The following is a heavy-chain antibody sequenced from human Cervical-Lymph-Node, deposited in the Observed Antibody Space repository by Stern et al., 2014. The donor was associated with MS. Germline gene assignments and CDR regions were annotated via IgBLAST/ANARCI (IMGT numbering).Heavy chain of an antibody. CDR1: GGSFSSSSHY. V-gene: IGHV4-61*01. J-gene: IGHJ4*02. Sequence: VQLVESGPGLVKPSETLALTCTVSGGSFSSSSHYWSWIRQPPGRRLEWIGHIHYSGRTNYNPSLKSRLTISLDTSKNHFSLELKSVTAADAAVYYCARDFGSLDHWGQGTLVTVSS. CDR2: IHYSGRT. D-gene: IGHD3-16*01. CDR3: ARDFGSLDH.